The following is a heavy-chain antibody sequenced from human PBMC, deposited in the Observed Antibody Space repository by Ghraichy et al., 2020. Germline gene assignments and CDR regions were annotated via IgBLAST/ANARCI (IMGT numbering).Heavy chain of an antibody. Sequence: GESLNISCKGSGYSFTSYWIGWVRQMPGKGLEWMGIIYPGDSDTRYSPSFQGQVTISADKSISTAYLQWSSLKASDTAMYYCARHQVSYDYADSSGWYYFDYWGQGTLVTVSS. V-gene: IGHV5-51*01. CDR3: ARHQVSYDYADSSGWYYFDY. D-gene: IGHD6-19*01. CDR2: IYPGDSDT. CDR1: GYSFTSYW. J-gene: IGHJ4*02.